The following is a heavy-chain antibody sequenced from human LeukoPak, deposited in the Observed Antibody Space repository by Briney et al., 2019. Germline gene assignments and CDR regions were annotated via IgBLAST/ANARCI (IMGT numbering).Heavy chain of an antibody. V-gene: IGHV1-69*13. D-gene: IGHD3-22*01. CDR2: IIPIFGTA. CDR3: ARDSYDSSGSWDI. Sequence: SVKVSCKASGGTFSSYAISWVRQAPGQGPEWMGGIIPIFGTANYAQKFQGRVTITADESTSTAYMELSSLRSEDTAVYYCARDSYDSSGSWDIWGQGTMVTVSS. CDR1: GGTFSSYA. J-gene: IGHJ3*02.